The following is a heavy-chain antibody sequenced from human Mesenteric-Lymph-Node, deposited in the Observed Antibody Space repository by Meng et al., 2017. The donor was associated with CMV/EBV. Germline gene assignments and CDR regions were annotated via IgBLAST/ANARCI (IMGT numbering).Heavy chain of an antibody. J-gene: IGHJ4*02. CDR1: GFTFSDYY. CDR2: ISSSGISSSGSTI. Sequence: GGSLRLSCAASGFTFSDYYMNWIRQAPGKGLEWVSYISSSGISSSGSTIYYADSVKGRFTISRDNAKNSLYLLMNSLRAEDTAVYYCARDMDSSGYAGPFVNGEIPLYWGQGTLVTVSS. V-gene: IGHV3-11*04. CDR3: ARDMDSSGYAGPFVNGEIPLY. D-gene: IGHD3-22*01.